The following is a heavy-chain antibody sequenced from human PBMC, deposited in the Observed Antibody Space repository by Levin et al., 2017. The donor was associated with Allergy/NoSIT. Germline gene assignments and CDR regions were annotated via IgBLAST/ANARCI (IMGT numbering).Heavy chain of an antibody. J-gene: IGHJ6*02. CDR3: ARAGGGELPLSPWTYYYYGMDV. CDR2: ISYDGSNK. V-gene: IGHV3-30*04. D-gene: IGHD1-26*01. CDR1: GFTFSSYA. Sequence: PGGSLRLSCAASGFTFSSYAMHWVRQAPGKGLEWVAVISYDGSNKYYADSVKGRFTISRDNSKNTLYLQMNSLRAEDTAVYYCARAGGGELPLSPWTYYYYGMDVWGQGTTVTVSS.